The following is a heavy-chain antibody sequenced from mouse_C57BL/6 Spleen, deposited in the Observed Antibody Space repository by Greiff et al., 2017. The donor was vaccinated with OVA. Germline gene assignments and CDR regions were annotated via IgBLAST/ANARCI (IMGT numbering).Heavy chain of an antibody. Sequence: VQGVESGAELARPGASVKLSCKASGYTFTSYGISWVKQRTGQGLEWIGEIYPRSGNTYYNEKFKGKATLTADKSSSTAYMELRSLTSEDSAVYFCARSQSNTYCFAYWGQGTTLTVSA. CDR1: GYTFTSYG. CDR3: ARSQSNTYCFAY. V-gene: IGHV1-81*01. J-gene: IGHJ2*01. CDR2: IYPRSGNT. D-gene: IGHD2-5*01.